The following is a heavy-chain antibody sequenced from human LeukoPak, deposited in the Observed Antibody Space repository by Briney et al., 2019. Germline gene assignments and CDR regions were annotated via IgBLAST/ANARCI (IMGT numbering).Heavy chain of an antibody. CDR3: TRQIVGSYGDYGFDY. CDR2: IRSKANNYAT. CDR1: GFTISASA. J-gene: IGHJ4*02. V-gene: IGHV3-73*01. D-gene: IGHD4-17*01. Sequence: PGGSLKLSCAASGFTISASAIHRVRQASGKGLEWVGRIRSKANNYATAYAASVKDRFVISRDDSKNTAYLQASSLKTEDTAVYYCTRQIVGSYGDYGFDYWGQGTLVTVSS.